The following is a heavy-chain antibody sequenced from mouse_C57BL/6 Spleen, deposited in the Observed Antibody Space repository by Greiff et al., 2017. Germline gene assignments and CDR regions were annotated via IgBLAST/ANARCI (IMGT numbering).Heavy chain of an antibody. CDR2: INPNNGGT. J-gene: IGHJ1*03. CDR3: ARMYYGSSSHRGFDV. CDR1: GYTFTDYN. V-gene: IGHV1-18*01. D-gene: IGHD1-1*01. Sequence: VQLKQSGPELVKPGASVKIPCKASGYTFTDYNMDWVKQSHGKSLEWIGDINPNNGGTIYNQKFKGKATLTVDKSSSTAYMELRSLTSEDTAVYYCARMYYGSSSHRGFDVWGTGTTVTVSS.